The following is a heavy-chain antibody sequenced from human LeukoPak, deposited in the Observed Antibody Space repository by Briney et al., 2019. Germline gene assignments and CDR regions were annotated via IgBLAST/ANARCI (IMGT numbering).Heavy chain of an antibody. V-gene: IGHV3-15*01. CDR2: IRSKPDGGTT. CDR1: GFTFSKAW. CDR3: TTDQLTVAGIDY. D-gene: IGHD6-19*01. Sequence: GGSLRLSCVASGFTFSKAWMSWVRQAPGRGLEWVGRIRSKPDGGTTDYDVPVKGRFTISRDDSKNTLYLQMDSLKTEDTAVYYCTTDQLTVAGIDYWGQGILVTVSS. J-gene: IGHJ4*02.